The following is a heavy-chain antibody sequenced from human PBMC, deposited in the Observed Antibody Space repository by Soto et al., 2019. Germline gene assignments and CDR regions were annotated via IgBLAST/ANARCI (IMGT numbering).Heavy chain of an antibody. V-gene: IGHV1-69*02. J-gene: IGHJ4*02. CDR3: ARLGPLNRITVA. CDR1: GGTFSSYT. D-gene: IGHD3-10*01. CDR2: IIPILGIA. Sequence: QVQLVQSGAEVKKPGSSVKVSCKASGGTFSSYTISWVRQAPEQGLEWMGRIIPILGIANYAQKFQGRVTITADKSTSTAYMELSSLRSEDTAVYYCARLGPLNRITVAWGQGTLVTVSS.